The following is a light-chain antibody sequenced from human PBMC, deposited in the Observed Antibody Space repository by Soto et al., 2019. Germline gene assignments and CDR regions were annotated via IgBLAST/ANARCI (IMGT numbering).Light chain of an antibody. CDR2: DAS. Sequence: EIVLTQSPATLSLSPGERATLSCRASQSVSSYLAWYQQKPGQAPRLLIYDASNRATGIPARFSGSGSGTDFTLTISSLEPEDFAVYYCQQRSNWPPRSTFDGGTKVEIK. CDR1: QSVSSY. CDR3: QQRSNWPPRST. J-gene: IGKJ4*01. V-gene: IGKV3-11*01.